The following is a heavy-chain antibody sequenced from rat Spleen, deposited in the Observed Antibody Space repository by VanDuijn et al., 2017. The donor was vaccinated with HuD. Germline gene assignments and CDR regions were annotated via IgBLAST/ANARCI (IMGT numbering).Heavy chain of an antibody. CDR2: ISYSGST. CDR1: EYSITSSY. D-gene: IGHD1-9*01. CDR3: ARAVIHTADY. Sequence: EMQLQESGPGLVKPSQSLSLTCSVTEYSITSSYRWNWIRKFPGNKMEWMGYISYSGSTSYNPSLKSRISITRDTSKNQFFLQLNSVTTEDTATYYCARAVIHTADYWGQGVMVTVSS. J-gene: IGHJ2*01. V-gene: IGHV3-1*01.